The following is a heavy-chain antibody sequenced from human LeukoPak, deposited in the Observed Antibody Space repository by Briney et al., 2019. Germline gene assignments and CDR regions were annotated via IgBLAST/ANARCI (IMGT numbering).Heavy chain of an antibody. V-gene: IGHV1-46*01. CDR3: ARVKPNYYDSSAYGTFDI. CDR1: GYTVTSYY. D-gene: IGHD3-22*01. Sequence: VASVKVSCKASGYTVTSYYMHWVRQAPGQGLEGMGIINPSGGSTSYAQKFHGRVTMTRDTSTSTVYMELSSLRSEDTAVYYCARVKPNYYDSSAYGTFDIWGQGTMVTVSS. J-gene: IGHJ3*02. CDR2: INPSGGST.